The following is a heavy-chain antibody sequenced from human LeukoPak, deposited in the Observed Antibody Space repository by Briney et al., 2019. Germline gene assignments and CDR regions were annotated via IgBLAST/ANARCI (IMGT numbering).Heavy chain of an antibody. V-gene: IGHV4-4*07. J-gene: IGHJ6*03. CDR2: IYTSGST. CDR1: GGSISSYY. Sequence: PSETLSLTCTVSGGSISSYYWSWIRQPAGKGLERIGRIYTSGSTNYNPSLKSRVTMSVDTSKNQFSLKLSSVTAADTAVYYCARDRLDGSGTRGYYYYYYMDVWGKGTTVTVSS. D-gene: IGHD3-10*01. CDR3: ARDRLDGSGTRGYYYYYYMDV.